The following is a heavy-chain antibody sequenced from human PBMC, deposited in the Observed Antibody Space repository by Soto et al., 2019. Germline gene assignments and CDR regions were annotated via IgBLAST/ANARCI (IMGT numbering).Heavy chain of an antibody. CDR1: GGSFSGYY. V-gene: IGHV4-34*01. CDR2: INHSGST. D-gene: IGHD3-10*01. CDR3: ARSGDGEPPNYYYYYGMDV. J-gene: IGHJ6*02. Sequence: QVQLQQWGAGLLKPSETLSLTCAVYGGSFSGYYWSWIRQPPGKGLEWIEEINHSGSTNYNPSLKSRVTISVDTTKNQFSLKRSSVAAADTAVYYCARSGDGEPPNYYYYYGMDVWGQGTTVTVSS.